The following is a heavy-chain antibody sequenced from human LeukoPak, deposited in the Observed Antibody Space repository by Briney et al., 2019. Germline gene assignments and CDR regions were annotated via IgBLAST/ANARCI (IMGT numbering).Heavy chain of an antibody. CDR1: GGSISSDS. CDR3: ARASYGDYGA. Sequence: SETLSLTCAVSGGSISSDSWGWIRQPPGKGLEWIGSIYYSGSTYYNPSLKSRVTISVDTSKNQFSLKLSSVTAADTAVYYCARASYGDYGAWRQGTLVTVSS. V-gene: IGHV4-39*07. D-gene: IGHD4-17*01. CDR2: IYYSGST. J-gene: IGHJ4*02.